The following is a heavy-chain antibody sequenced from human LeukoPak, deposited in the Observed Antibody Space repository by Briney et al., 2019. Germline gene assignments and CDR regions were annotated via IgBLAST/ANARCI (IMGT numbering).Heavy chain of an antibody. D-gene: IGHD1-1*01. J-gene: IGHJ4*02. V-gene: IGHV3-20*04. CDR2: INWNGGST. Sequence: PGGSLRLSCAASGFTFDDSVMSWVRQAPGKGLEWVSGINWNGGSTGYADSVKGRFTISRDNAKNSLYLQMNSLRVEDTAVYYCARCTTGRTFGSLREIKRSREIDYWGQGTLVAVSS. CDR3: ARCTTGRTFGSLREIKRSREIDY. CDR1: GFTFDDSV.